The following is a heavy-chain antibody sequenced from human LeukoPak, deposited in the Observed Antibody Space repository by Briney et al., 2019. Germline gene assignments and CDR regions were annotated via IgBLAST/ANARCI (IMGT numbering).Heavy chain of an antibody. J-gene: IGHJ4*02. CDR2: ISYDGSNK. Sequence: SGGSLRLSCAASGFTFSSYGMHWVRQAPGKGLEWVAVISYDGSNKYYADSVKGRFTISRDNSKNTLYLQMNSLRAEDTAVYYCAKDSTLVWGQGTLVTVFS. D-gene: IGHD3-16*01. CDR1: GFTFSSYG. CDR3: AKDSTLV. V-gene: IGHV3-30*18.